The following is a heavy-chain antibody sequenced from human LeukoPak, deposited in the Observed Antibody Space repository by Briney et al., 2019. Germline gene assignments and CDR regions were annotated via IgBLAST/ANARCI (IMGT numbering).Heavy chain of an antibody. CDR2: IYYSGST. V-gene: IGHV4-59*08. J-gene: IGHJ5*02. CDR3: ARRRRWLSHFDP. Sequence: SGTLSLTCTVSGGSISSYYWSWIRQPPGKGLEWIGYIYYSGSTNYNPSLKSRVTISVDTSKNQFSLKLSSVTAADTAVYYCARRRRWLSHFDPWGQGTLVTVSS. CDR1: GGSISSYY. D-gene: IGHD5-24*01.